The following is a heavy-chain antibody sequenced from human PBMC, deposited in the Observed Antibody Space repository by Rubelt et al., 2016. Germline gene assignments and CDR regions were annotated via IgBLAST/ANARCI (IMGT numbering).Heavy chain of an antibody. J-gene: IGHJ6*03. Sequence: EVQLVESGGGLVQPGGSLRLSCAASGFTFTNNWMHWVRQAPGKGLVWVSRIKSDGSSTTYADPVKGRFTISRDTAKKTLYQHVNRLRAEDTAVYYCARGATTPSRFYYYMDVWGKGTTVTVSS. V-gene: IGHV3-74*01. D-gene: IGHD4-11*01. CDR1: GFTFTNNW. CDR2: IKSDGSST. CDR3: ARGATTPSRFYYYMDV.